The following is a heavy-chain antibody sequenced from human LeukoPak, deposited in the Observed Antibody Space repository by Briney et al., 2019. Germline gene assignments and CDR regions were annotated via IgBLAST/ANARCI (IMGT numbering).Heavy chain of an antibody. V-gene: IGHV4-38-2*02. CDR3: ARHSALTGNNDY. CDR1: GYSISSGYY. Sequence: PSETLSLTCTVSGYSISSGYYWGWIRQPPGKGLEWIGSIYHSGSTYYNPSLKSRVTISVDTSKNQFSLKLSSVTAADTAVYYCARHSALTGNNDYWGQGTLVTVSS. CDR2: IYHSGST. D-gene: IGHD7-27*01. J-gene: IGHJ4*02.